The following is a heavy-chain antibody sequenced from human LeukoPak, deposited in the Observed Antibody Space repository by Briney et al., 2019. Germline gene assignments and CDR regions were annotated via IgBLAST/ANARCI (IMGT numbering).Heavy chain of an antibody. D-gene: IGHD3-3*01. CDR2: LSGSGGST. V-gene: IGHV3-23*01. CDR3: AKGKSISGVAEEWDY. J-gene: IGHJ4*02. CDR1: GFTFTSYA. Sequence: GGSLRLSCAASGFTFTSYAMTWVRQAPGKGLEWVSALSGSGGSTYYADSVKGRFTISRDNSKNTLYLQMNSLRAEDTAVYYCAKGKSISGVAEEWDYWGQGTLVTVSS.